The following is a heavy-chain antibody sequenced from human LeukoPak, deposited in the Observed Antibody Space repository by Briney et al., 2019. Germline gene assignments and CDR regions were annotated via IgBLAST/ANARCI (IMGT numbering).Heavy chain of an antibody. CDR2: MSGSHGAT. Sequence: GGSLRLSCAASGFTFSRYAMGWVRQAPGKGLEWVSGMSGSHGATYYTDSVKGRFTISRDNSKNTLYLQMNSLRAEDTAVYYCATCIVGATTGLDYWGQGTLVTVSS. V-gene: IGHV3-23*01. D-gene: IGHD1-26*01. CDR1: GFTFSRYA. J-gene: IGHJ4*02. CDR3: ATCIVGATTGLDY.